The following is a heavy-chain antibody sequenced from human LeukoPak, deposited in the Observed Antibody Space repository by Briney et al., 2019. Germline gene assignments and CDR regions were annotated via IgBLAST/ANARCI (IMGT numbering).Heavy chain of an antibody. CDR3: AELGITMIGGV. Sequence: PGGSLRLSCVASGFPFSSYGIHWVRQAPGKGLEWVSYISSSGSTIYYADSVKGRFTISRDNAKNSLYLQMNSLRAEDTAVYYCAELGITMIGGVWGKGTTVTISS. CDR1: GFPFSSYG. CDR2: ISSSGSTI. V-gene: IGHV3-48*03. D-gene: IGHD3-10*02. J-gene: IGHJ6*04.